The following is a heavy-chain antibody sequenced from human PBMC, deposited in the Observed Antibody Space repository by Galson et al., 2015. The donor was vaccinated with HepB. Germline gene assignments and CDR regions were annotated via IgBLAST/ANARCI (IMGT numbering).Heavy chain of an antibody. CDR3: AKTHCSSTSCYRGAFDY. CDR2: ISGSGGST. D-gene: IGHD2-2*01. Sequence: SLRLSCAASGFTFSSYAMSWVRQAPGKGLEWVSAISGSGGSTYYADSVKGRFTISRDNSKNTLYLQMNSLRAEDTAVYYCAKTHCSSTSCYRGAFDYWGQGTLVTVSS. V-gene: IGHV3-23*01. CDR1: GFTFSSYA. J-gene: IGHJ4*02.